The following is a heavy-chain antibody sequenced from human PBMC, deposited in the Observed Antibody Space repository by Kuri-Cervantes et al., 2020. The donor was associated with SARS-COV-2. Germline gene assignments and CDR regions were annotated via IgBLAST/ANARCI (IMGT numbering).Heavy chain of an antibody. Sequence: GSLRLSCAVYDVSFSGYYWNCLRQPPGKGLEWIGQIKHTGSTNYNPSLKSRVTISADTSKNQFSLKLSSVTAADTAVYYCARHPALRYFDWIYYYYGMDVWGQGTTVTVSS. CDR1: DVSFSGYY. CDR3: ARHPALRYFDWIYYYYGMDV. CDR2: IKHTGST. J-gene: IGHJ6*02. D-gene: IGHD3-9*01. V-gene: IGHV4-34*01.